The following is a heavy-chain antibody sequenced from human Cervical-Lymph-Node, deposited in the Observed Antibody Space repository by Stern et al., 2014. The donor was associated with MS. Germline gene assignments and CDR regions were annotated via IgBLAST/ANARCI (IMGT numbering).Heavy chain of an antibody. Sequence: QLVQSGAEVKKPGASVKVSCKASGYTFTSYYIHWVRQAPGQGLQWMGWINPKTGDTDYARDFQGRVTMTRDSSIASAFMELRTLTSDDTAVYYCARFGVVTPYDYWGQGTLVTVSS. CDR1: GYTFTSYY. V-gene: IGHV1-2*02. CDR2: INPKTGDT. D-gene: IGHD3-3*01. CDR3: ARFGVVTPYDY. J-gene: IGHJ4*02.